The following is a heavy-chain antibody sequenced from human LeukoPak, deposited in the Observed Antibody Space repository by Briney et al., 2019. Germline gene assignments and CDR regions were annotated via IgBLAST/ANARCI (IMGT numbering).Heavy chain of an antibody. D-gene: IGHD3-22*01. CDR1: GFTFSSYW. CDR3: ARELNYYDSSGYYLREGSGAFDI. Sequence: QPGGSLRLSCAASGFTFSSYWMSWVRQAPGKGLEWVANIKQDGSEKYYVDSVKGRFTISRDNAKNSLYLQMNSLRAEDTAVYYCARELNYYDSSGYYLREGSGAFDIWGQGTMVTVSS. V-gene: IGHV3-7*01. J-gene: IGHJ3*02. CDR2: IKQDGSEK.